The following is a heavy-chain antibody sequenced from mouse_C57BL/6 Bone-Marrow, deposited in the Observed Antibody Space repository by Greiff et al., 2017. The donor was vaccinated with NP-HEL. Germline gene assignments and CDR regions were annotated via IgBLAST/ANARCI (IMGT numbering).Heavy chain of an antibody. J-gene: IGHJ2*01. CDR2: ISSGGSYT. Sequence: EVHLVESGGDLVKPGGSLKLSCAASGFTFSSYGMSWVRQTPDKRLEWVATISSGGSYTCYPDSVKGRFTISRDNAKNTLYLQMSSLKSEDTAMYYCARRGTTVVAPYFDYWGKGTTLTVSS. V-gene: IGHV5-6*01. CDR3: ARRGTTVVAPYFDY. CDR1: GFTFSSYG. D-gene: IGHD1-1*01.